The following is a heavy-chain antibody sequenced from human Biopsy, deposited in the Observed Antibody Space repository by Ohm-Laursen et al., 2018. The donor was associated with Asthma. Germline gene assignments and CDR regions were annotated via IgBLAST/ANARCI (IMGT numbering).Heavy chain of an antibody. CDR3: ARTFHFWSPYHAEHYQL. CDR1: GFTFGDYW. J-gene: IGHJ1*01. V-gene: IGHV3-7*01. D-gene: IGHD3-3*02. Sequence: SLRLSCSAPGFTFGDYWMSWVRQVPGKGLEWVANINHDGSEKNHVDSLKGRFTISRDNAKNSLYLQMNSLRAEDTAVYYCARTFHFWSPYHAEHYQLWGQGTLVTVSS. CDR2: INHDGSEK.